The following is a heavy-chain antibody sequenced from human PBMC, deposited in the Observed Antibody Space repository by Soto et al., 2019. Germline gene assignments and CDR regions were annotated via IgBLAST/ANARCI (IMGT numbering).Heavy chain of an antibody. CDR2: IIPMLRMS. J-gene: IGHJ4*02. CDR3: ATNYGSGSTHFDH. D-gene: IGHD3-10*01. CDR1: AGTFDSYT. Sequence: QVQLVQSGAEVKKPGSSVKVSCSASAGTFDSYTISWVRQVPGQRLEWMGRIIPMLRMSNFAQNFQGRVSXTXDXXTSTVYMVLSSLRSEDTAVYFCATNYGSGSTHFDHWGQGTPVTVTS. V-gene: IGHV1-69*02.